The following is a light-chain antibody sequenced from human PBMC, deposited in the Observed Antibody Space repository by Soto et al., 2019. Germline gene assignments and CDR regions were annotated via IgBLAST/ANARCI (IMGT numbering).Light chain of an antibody. J-gene: IGKJ4*01. CDR3: QQYNNWPVT. CDR2: GAS. V-gene: IGKV3D-15*01. CDR1: QNIGTN. Sequence: EILMTQSPATLSVSPGERAILSCRASQNIGTNLVWYQQKPGQAPRLLLYGASTRATGIAARFSGSGSGTEFTLTISGLQSEDFATYYCQQYNNWPVTFGGGNKVDIK.